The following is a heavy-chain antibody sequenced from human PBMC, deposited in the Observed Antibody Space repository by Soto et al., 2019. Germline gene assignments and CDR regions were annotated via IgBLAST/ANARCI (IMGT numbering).Heavy chain of an antibody. CDR1: GGSFSGYY. Sequence: TETLSLTCAVYGGSFSGYYWSWIRQPPGKGLEWIGEINHSGSTNYNPSLKSRVTISVDTSKNQFSLKLSSVTAADTAVYYWARGYYFDYWGQGTLVTVSS. J-gene: IGHJ4*02. V-gene: IGHV4-34*01. CDR2: INHSGST. CDR3: ARGYYFDY.